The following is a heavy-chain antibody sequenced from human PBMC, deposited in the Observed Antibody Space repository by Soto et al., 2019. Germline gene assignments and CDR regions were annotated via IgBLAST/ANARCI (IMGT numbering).Heavy chain of an antibody. CDR2: IYYSGCT. Sequence: QVQLQESGPGLVKPSETLSLTCTVSGGSVSSGSYYWSWIRQPPGKELEWFGYIYYSGCTNYNPPLTSRVTISVDTSKNQFSLKLSSVTAADTAVYYCARVGTYPAAGNFHDAFDIWGQGTMVTVSS. V-gene: IGHV4-61*01. D-gene: IGHD6-13*01. J-gene: IGHJ3*02. CDR1: GGSVSSGSYY. CDR3: ARVGTYPAAGNFHDAFDI.